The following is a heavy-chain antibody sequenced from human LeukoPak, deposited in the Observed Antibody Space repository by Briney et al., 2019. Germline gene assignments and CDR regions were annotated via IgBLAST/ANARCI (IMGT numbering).Heavy chain of an antibody. Sequence: SETLSLTCTVSGGSISSYYWSWIRQPPGKGLEWIGYIYYSGSTNNNPSLKSRVTISVDTSKNQFSLKLSSVTAADTAVYYCARDGIVVVPAAPPARRYYYYGMDVWGKGTTVTVSS. CDR3: ARDGIVVVPAAPPARRYYYYGMDV. CDR1: GGSISSYY. J-gene: IGHJ6*04. CDR2: IYYSGST. D-gene: IGHD2-2*01. V-gene: IGHV4-59*01.